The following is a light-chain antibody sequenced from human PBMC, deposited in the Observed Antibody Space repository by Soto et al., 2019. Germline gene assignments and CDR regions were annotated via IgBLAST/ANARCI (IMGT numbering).Light chain of an antibody. CDR2: EVN. J-gene: IGLJ1*01. CDR3: SSYAGSSNV. CDR1: SSDVGGYNY. Sequence: QPVLTQPPSASWSPGQSVAISCTGTSSDVGGYNYVSWYQQHPGKAPKLMIYEVNKRPSGVPDRFSGSKSGNTASLTVSGLQAEDEADYYCSSYAGSSNVFGTGTKVTVL. V-gene: IGLV2-8*01.